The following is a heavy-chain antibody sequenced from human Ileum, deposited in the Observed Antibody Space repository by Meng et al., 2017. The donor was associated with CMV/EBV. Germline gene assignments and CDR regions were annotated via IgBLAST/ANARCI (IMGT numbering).Heavy chain of an antibody. J-gene: IGHJ6*02. CDR3: ARDRPDYDFWSGYSDYYYYYGMDV. V-gene: IGHV1-46*01. CDR2: INPSGGST. Sequence: MHWVRQAPGQGLEWMGIINPSGGSTSYAQKFQGRVTMTRDTSTSTVYMELSSLRSEDTAVYYCARDRPDYDFWSGYSDYYYYYGMDVWGQGTTVTVSS. D-gene: IGHD3-3*01.